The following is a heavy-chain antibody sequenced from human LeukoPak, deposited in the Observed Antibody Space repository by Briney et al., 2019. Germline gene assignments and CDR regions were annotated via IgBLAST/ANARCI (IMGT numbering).Heavy chain of an antibody. CDR3: ARHVVMATGRYLDY. D-gene: IGHD3-16*01. CDR1: GYSFTSYW. Sequence: GESLKISCKGSGYSFTSYWIGWVLQMPGKGLEWMGIIYPGDSDTRYSPSFQGQVTISADKSINTAYLQWSSLKASDTALYYCARHVVMATGRYLDYWGQGTLVTVSS. V-gene: IGHV5-51*01. CDR2: IYPGDSDT. J-gene: IGHJ4*02.